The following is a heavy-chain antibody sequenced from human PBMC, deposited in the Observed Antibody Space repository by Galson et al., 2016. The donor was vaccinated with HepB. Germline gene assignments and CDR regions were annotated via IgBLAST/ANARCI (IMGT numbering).Heavy chain of an antibody. CDR3: ATSPILRYFDWLRSQGNERFDF. D-gene: IGHD3-9*01. J-gene: IGHJ4*01. Sequence: SLRLSCAASGFTFSIYSMNWVRQAPGKGLEWVSSISSSSSYIYYADSVKGRFTISRDNAKNSLYLQMNSLRAEDTAVYYCATSPILRYFDWLRSQGNERFDFCVQGTLVTVAA. V-gene: IGHV3-21*01. CDR2: ISSSSSYI. CDR1: GFTFSIYS.